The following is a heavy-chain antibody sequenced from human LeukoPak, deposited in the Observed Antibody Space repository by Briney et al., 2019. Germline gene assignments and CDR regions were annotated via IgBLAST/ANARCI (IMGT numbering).Heavy chain of an antibody. D-gene: IGHD6-13*01. V-gene: IGHV3-33*01. Sequence: PGGSLRLSCAASGFTFSSYGMHWVRQAPGKGLEWVAVIWYDGSNKYYADSVKGRFTISRDNSKSTLYLQMNSLRAEDTAVYYCARAPRRSSWLDYWGQGTLVTVSS. CDR2: IWYDGSNK. J-gene: IGHJ4*02. CDR1: GFTFSSYG. CDR3: ARAPRRSSWLDY.